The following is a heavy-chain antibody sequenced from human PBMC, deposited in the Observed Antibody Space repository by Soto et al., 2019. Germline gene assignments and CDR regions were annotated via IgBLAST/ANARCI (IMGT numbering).Heavy chain of an antibody. V-gene: IGHV4-31*03. CDR3: LRGKDKDDSSFWRH. D-gene: IGHD6-6*01. J-gene: IGHJ4*02. Sequence: QLRLQESGPGLVEPSQTLSLICSVSDDSMRSGGYYWTWIRQLPGKGLQWIGFIHYSGATIYSPSLKSRVSISMQMSNNQFSLRLGSVTAADTAIYDCLRGKDKDDSSFWRHWGQGPTVTVSS. CDR2: IHYSGAT. CDR1: DDSMRSGGYY.